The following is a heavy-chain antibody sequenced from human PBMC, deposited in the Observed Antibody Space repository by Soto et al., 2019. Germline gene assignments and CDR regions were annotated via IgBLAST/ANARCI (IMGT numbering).Heavy chain of an antibody. Sequence: GGSLRLSCAASGFTFSSYGMHWVRQAPGKGLEWVAVIWYDGSNKYYADSVKGRFTISRDNSKNTLYLQMNSLRAEDTAVYYCARSHSSWYYGEYWGQGTLVTVSS. CDR1: GFTFSSYG. CDR3: ARSHSSWYYGEY. CDR2: IWYDGSNK. V-gene: IGHV3-33*01. D-gene: IGHD6-13*01. J-gene: IGHJ4*02.